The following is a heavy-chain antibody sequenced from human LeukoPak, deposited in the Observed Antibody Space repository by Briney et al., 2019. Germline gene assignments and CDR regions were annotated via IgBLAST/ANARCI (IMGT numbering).Heavy chain of an antibody. CDR1: GXSFTNYW. D-gene: IGHD6-13*01. J-gene: IGHJ5*02. Sequence: GESLKISFKGSGXSFTNYWIDWVRQMPGKGLEWMGIIYPGDSDTRYSPSFQGQVTISADKSISTAYLQWSSLKASDTAMYYCARRAAGTWWFDPWGQGTLVTVSS. V-gene: IGHV5-51*01. CDR3: ARRAAGTWWFDP. CDR2: IYPGDSDT.